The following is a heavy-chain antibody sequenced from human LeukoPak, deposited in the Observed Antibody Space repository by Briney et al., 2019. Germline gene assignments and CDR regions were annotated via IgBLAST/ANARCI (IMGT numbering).Heavy chain of an antibody. J-gene: IGHJ4*02. CDR2: IYYSGST. CDR1: GGSISSYY. V-gene: IGHV4-59*12. D-gene: IGHD5-18*01. CDR3: ARDRDTAMGYFDY. Sequence: PSETLSLTCTVSGGSISSYYWSWIRQPPGKGLEWIGYIYYSGSTNYNPSLKSRVTISVDTSKNQFSLKLSSVTAADTAVYYCARDRDTAMGYFDYWGQGTLVTVSS.